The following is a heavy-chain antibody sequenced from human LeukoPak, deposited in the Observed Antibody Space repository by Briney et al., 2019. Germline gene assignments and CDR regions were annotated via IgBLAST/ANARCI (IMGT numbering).Heavy chain of an antibody. V-gene: IGHV3-49*03. D-gene: IGHD3-10*01. CDR1: GFTFGDYA. CDR3: TEGDMVRGVISGY. J-gene: IGHJ4*02. Sequence: GGSLRLSCTASGFTFGDYAMSWFRQAPGKGLEWVGFIRSKAYGGTTEYAASVKGRFTISRDDSKSIAYLQMNSLKTEDTAVYYCTEGDMVRGVISGYWGQGTLVTVSS. CDR2: IRSKAYGGTT.